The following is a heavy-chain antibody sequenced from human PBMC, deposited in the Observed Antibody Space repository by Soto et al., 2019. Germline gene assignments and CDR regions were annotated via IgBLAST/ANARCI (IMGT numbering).Heavy chain of an antibody. V-gene: IGHV3-30*03. CDR2: ISYDGSNK. CDR1: GFTFSSYG. D-gene: IGHD3-22*01. CDR3: AIWDYDSSGHGGRDY. Sequence: ESGGGVVQPGRSLRLSCAASGFTFSSYGMHWVRQAPGKGLEWVAVISYDGSNKYYADSVKGRFTISRDNSKNTLYLQMNSLRAEDTAVYYCAIWDYDSSGHGGRDYWGQGTLVTVSS. J-gene: IGHJ4*02.